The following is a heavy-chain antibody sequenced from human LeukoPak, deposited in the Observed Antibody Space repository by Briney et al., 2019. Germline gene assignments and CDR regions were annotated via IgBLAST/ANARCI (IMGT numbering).Heavy chain of an antibody. D-gene: IGHD6-19*01. CDR1: GFTFDNYA. CDR2: ISWNSGTI. V-gene: IGHV3-9*01. Sequence: GGSLRLSCAASGFTFDNYAVNWVRQVPGKGLEWISLISWNSGTIGYADSVKGRFTISRDNANNFLYLQMNSLRAEDTALYYCARAYKDRSLAGKKEFFQHWGQGTLVAVSS. CDR3: ARAYKDRSLAGKKEFFQH. J-gene: IGHJ1*01.